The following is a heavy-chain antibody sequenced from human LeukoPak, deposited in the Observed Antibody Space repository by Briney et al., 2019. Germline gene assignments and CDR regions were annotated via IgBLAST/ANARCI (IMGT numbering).Heavy chain of an antibody. D-gene: IGHD3-22*01. J-gene: IGHJ6*02. CDR2: IYPGDSDN. CDR3: ARHVGYDSSGYYYYYYGMDV. CDR1: GYIFTSYW. V-gene: IGHV5-51*01. Sequence: GASLQISCKCSGYIFTSYWIGWVRQLPGKGLEGMGIIYPGDSDNRYSPSFQGQVTISADKSISTAYLQWSSLKASDTAMYYCARHVGYDSSGYYYYYYGMDVWGQGTTVTVSS.